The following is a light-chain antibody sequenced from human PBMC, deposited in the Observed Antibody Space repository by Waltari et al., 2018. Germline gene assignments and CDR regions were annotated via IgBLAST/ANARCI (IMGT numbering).Light chain of an antibody. CDR1: ALPKHH. J-gene: IGLJ2*01. CDR3: QSADSSGTNVV. CDR2: KDS. Sequence: SYALPQPPSVSVSPGQTARITCSGDALPKHHAYWYQQKPGQAPVLGIYKDSERPSGIPERFSGSSSGATVTLTISGVQAEDEADYYCQSADSSGTNVVFGGGTKLTVL. V-gene: IGLV3-25*03.